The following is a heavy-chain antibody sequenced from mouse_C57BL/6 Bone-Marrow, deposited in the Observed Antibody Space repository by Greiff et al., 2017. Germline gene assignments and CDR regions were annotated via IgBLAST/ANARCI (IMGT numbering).Heavy chain of an antibody. V-gene: IGHV5-4*01. CDR1: GFTFSSYA. D-gene: IGHD2-1*01. J-gene: IGHJ2*01. Sequence: EVQVVESGGGLVKPGGSLKLSCAASGFTFSSYAMSWVRQTPEKRLEWVATISAGGSYTYYPDNVKGRFTISRDNAKNNLYLQMSQLKSEDTAMYYCARDPLYYGNYDYWGKGTTLTVSS. CDR3: ARDPLYYGNYDY. CDR2: ISAGGSYT.